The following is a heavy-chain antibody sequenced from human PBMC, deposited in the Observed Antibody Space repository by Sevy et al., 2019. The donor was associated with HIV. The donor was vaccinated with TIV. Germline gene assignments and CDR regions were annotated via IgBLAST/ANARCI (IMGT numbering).Heavy chain of an antibody. CDR3: ARDSDNYDILTGYYPFDY. CDR1: GYTFTSQY. J-gene: IGHJ4*02. Sequence: ASVKVSCKASGYTFTSQYMHWVRQAPGQGLEWMGIINPSGGSTSYAQKFQGRVTMTRDTSTVTVYMELSSLRSEDTAVYYCARDSDNYDILTGYYPFDYWGQVTLVTVSS. V-gene: IGHV1-46*01. D-gene: IGHD3-9*01. CDR2: INPSGGST.